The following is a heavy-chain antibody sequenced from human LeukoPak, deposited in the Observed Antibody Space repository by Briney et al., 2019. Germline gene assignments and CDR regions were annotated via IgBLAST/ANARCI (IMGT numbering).Heavy chain of an antibody. J-gene: IGHJ4*02. CDR3: ARSPQNWAVATCFDY. CDR1: GGTFSSYA. D-gene: IGHD6-19*01. CDR2: IIPIFGTA. V-gene: IGHV1-69*13. Sequence: SVKVSCKASGGTFSSYAISWVRQATGQGLEWMGGIIPIFGTANYAQKFQGRVTITADESTSTAYMELSSLRSEDTAVYYCARSPQNWAVATCFDYWGQGTLVTVSS.